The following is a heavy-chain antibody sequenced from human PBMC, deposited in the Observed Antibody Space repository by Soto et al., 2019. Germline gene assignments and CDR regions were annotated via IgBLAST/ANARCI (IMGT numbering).Heavy chain of an antibody. CDR1: GYTFTSYA. CDR3: ARPHFSSSYYFDY. D-gene: IGHD6-13*01. Sequence: QVQLVQSGAEVKKPGASVKVSCKASGYTFTSYAMHWVRQAPGQRLEWMGWINAGNGNTKYSQKFQGRVPITRDTSASTAYMELSSLRSEDTAVYYCARPHFSSSYYFDYWGQGTLVTVSS. J-gene: IGHJ4*02. V-gene: IGHV1-3*01. CDR2: INAGNGNT.